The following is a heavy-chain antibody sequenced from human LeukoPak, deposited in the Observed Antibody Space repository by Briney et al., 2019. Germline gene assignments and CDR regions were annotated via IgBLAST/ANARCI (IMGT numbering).Heavy chain of an antibody. CDR3: ARDGVAGSSDAFDL. V-gene: IGHV1-2*02. CDR2: IDPNSGGP. Sequence: ASVKVSCKASGYTFTSYYIHWVRQAPGQGLERMTYIDPNSGGPHFAQKFQGRVTMTRDTTISTAYMELKWLSSDDTAVYYCARDGVAGSSDAFDLWGQGTMVTVSS. J-gene: IGHJ3*01. CDR1: GYTFTSYY. D-gene: IGHD6-19*01.